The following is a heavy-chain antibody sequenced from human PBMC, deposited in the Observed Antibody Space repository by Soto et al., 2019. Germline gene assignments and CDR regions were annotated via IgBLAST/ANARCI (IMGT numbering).Heavy chain of an antibody. CDR3: ARDRYYDSSGYYPPQYYYYGMDV. J-gene: IGHJ6*02. Sequence: SETLSLTCTVSGGSIGSVGYYWSWIRQHPGKGLEWIGYIYYSGSTYYNPSLKSRVTISVDTSKNQFSLKLSSVTAADTAVYYCARDRYYDSSGYYPPQYYYYGMDVWGQGTTVTVSS. CDR2: IYYSGST. CDR1: GGSIGSVGYY. D-gene: IGHD3-22*01. V-gene: IGHV4-31*03.